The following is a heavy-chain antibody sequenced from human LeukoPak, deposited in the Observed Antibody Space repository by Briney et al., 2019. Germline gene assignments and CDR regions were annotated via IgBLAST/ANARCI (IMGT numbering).Heavy chain of an antibody. V-gene: IGHV3-73*01. J-gene: IGHJ4*02. CDR2: IRGKANSYAT. CDR3: TSPGYSYLNDY. D-gene: IGHD5-18*01. CDR1: GFTFSGSA. Sequence: GGSLRLSCAASGFTFSGSAMHWVRQASGKGLEWVGRIRGKANSYATAYAASVKGRFTISRDDSKNTAYLQMNSLKTEDTAVYYCTSPGYSYLNDYWGQGTLVTVSS.